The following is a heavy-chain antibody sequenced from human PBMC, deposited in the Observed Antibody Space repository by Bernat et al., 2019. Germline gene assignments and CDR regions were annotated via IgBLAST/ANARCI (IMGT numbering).Heavy chain of an antibody. V-gene: IGHV1-69*04. J-gene: IGHJ2*01. Sequence: QVQLVQSGAEVKKPGSSVKVSCKASGGTFSSYAISWVRQAPGQGLEWMGRIIPILGIANYAQKFQGRVTITADKSTSTAYMELSSLRSEDTAVYYCARGAVYYYDSSGYIGYFDLRGRGTLVTVSS. CDR1: GGTFSSYA. D-gene: IGHD3-22*01. CDR2: IIPILGIA. CDR3: ARGAVYYYDSSGYIGYFDL.